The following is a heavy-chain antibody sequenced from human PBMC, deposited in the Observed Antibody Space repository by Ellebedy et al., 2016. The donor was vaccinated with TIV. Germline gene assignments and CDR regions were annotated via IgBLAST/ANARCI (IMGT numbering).Heavy chain of an antibody. V-gene: IGHV3-7*01. D-gene: IGHD3-10*01. CDR2: IREDGNAK. Sequence: PGGSLRLSCAASGFSFGSFWMSWVRQAPGKGLEWVANIREDGNAKFYVDSVRGRFTISRDNAENSVYLQMNSLRVEDTAVYYCARDGFGGYLDSWGQGTLIIVSS. CDR1: GFSFGSFW. J-gene: IGHJ4*02. CDR3: ARDGFGGYLDS.